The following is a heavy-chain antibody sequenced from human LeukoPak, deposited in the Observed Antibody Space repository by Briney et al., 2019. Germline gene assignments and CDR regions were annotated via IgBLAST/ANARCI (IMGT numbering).Heavy chain of an antibody. CDR1: GGSFSGYY. CDR3: ARGDWSATPFDF. V-gene: IGHV4-34*01. J-gene: IGHJ4*02. CDR2: MNPSGST. Sequence: SETLSLTCAVYGGSFSGYYWTWVRQTPEKGLEWIGEMNPSGSTSYNPSLKSRVTISVDTSKNQFSLKLSSVTAADTAVYYCARGDWSATPFDFWGQGSLVTVSS. D-gene: IGHD3-3*01.